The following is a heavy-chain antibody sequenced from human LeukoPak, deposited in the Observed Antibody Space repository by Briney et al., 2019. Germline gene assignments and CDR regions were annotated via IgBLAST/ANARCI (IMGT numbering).Heavy chain of an antibody. J-gene: IGHJ3*02. Sequence: SETLSLTCTVSGGSISSGSYYWSWIRQPAGKGLEWIVRIYTSGSTNYNPSLKSRVTISVDTSKNQFSLKLSSVTAADTAVYYCARTPPHRPSEGVALKDIVVVPAAMGLDDAFDIWGQGTMVTVSS. V-gene: IGHV4-61*02. CDR2: IYTSGST. CDR3: ARTPPHRPSEGVALKDIVVVPAAMGLDDAFDI. D-gene: IGHD2-2*01. CDR1: GGSISSGSYY.